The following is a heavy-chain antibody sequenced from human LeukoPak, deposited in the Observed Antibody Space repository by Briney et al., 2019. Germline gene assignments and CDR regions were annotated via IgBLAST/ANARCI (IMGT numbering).Heavy chain of an antibody. CDR2: ISYDGSNK. D-gene: IGHD1-26*01. CDR1: GFTFSSYA. Sequence: PGGSLRLSCAASGFTFSSYAMHWVRQAPGKGLEWVAVISYDGSNKYYADSVKGRFTISRDNSKNTLYLQMNSLRAEDTAVYYCARNAWEQGAYYYYYMDVWGKGTTVTVSS. V-gene: IGHV3-30*04. J-gene: IGHJ6*03. CDR3: ARNAWEQGAYYYYYMDV.